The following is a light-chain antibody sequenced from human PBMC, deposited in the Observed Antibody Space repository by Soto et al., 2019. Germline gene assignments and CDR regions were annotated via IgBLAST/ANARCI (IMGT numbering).Light chain of an antibody. CDR2: DVT. V-gene: IGLV2-14*03. CDR1: SSDIGSYNY. J-gene: IGLJ1*01. CDR3: SSYKSTSTPYV. Sequence: QSVLTQPASVSGSPGQSITISCTGTSSDIGSYNYVSWYQQHPGKAPKLIIYDVTNRPAGISSRFSASKSGDTASLTISVLQADGEADYFCSSYKSTSTPYVFGTGTKVTVL.